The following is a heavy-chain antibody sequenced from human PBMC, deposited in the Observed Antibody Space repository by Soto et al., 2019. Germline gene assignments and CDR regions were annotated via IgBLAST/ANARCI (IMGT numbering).Heavy chain of an antibody. CDR2: ISHDGSKR. V-gene: IGHV3-30*18. CDR3: AKTATYVDGYDNTGYSSEDY. J-gene: IGHJ4*01. D-gene: IGHD3-22*01. CDR1: GFTFSDFG. Sequence: LRLSCEVSGFTFSDFGLDWVRQAPGKGLEWVAIISHDGSKRFYADSVKGRFTISRDNSKNTLYLQMSSLRPEDTALYYCAKTATYVDGYDNTGYSSEDYWGHGTLVP.